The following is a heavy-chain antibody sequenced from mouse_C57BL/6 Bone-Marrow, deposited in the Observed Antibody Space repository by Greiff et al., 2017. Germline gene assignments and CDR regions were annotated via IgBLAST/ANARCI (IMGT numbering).Heavy chain of an antibody. V-gene: IGHV1-15*01. CDR3: SRRAFDGYQTLSFAY. CDR2: IDPETGGT. D-gene: IGHD2-3*01. Sequence: QVQLQQSGAELVRPGASVTLSCKASGYTFTDYEMHWVKQTPVHGLEWIGAIDPETGGTAYNQKFKGKAILTADKSSSTAYMELRSLTSEDSAVYYCSRRAFDGYQTLSFAYWGQGTLVTVSA. J-gene: IGHJ3*01. CDR1: GYTFTDYE.